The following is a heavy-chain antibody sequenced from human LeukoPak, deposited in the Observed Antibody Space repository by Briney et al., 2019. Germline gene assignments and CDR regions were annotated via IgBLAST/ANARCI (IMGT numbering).Heavy chain of an antibody. J-gene: IGHJ6*02. D-gene: IGHD6-19*01. V-gene: IGHV4-39*01. CDR3: ARQWGSGWYGEKYYFYGMDV. CDR1: GGSISSSSYY. Sequence: RPSETLSLTCTVSGGSISSSSYYWGWIRQPPGKGLEWIGSIYYSGSTYYNPSLKSRVTISVDTSKNQFSLKPSSVTAADTAVYYCARQWGSGWYGEKYYFYGMDVWGQGTTVTVSS. CDR2: IYYSGST.